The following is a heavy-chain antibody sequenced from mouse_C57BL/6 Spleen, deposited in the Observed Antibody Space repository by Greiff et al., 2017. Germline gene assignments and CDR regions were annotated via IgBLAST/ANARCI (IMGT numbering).Heavy chain of an antibody. J-gene: IGHJ1*03. CDR3: ARDSSYWYFDV. D-gene: IGHD1-1*01. CDR2: INYDGSST. CDR1: GFTFSDYY. Sequence: EVKVVESEGGLVQPGRSMKLSCTASGFTFSDYYMAWVRQVPEKGLEWVANINYDGSSTYYLDSLKSRFIISRDNAKNILYLQMSSLKSEDTATYYCARDSSYWYFDVWGTGTTVTVSS. V-gene: IGHV5-16*01.